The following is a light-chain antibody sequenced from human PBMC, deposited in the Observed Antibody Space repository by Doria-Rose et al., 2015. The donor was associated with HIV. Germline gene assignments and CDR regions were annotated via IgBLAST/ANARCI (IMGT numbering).Light chain of an antibody. CDR2: GAS. CDR3: QQFDSFPRT. Sequence: TQSPSFLSASVGVRVTITCRASQGISRYLAWYQQEPGTAPTLLIFGASTLQSGVPSRFSGSGSGTEFTLTISSLQPEDFATYYCQQFDSFPRTFGQGTKVELK. V-gene: IGKV1-9*01. CDR1: QGISRY. J-gene: IGKJ1*01.